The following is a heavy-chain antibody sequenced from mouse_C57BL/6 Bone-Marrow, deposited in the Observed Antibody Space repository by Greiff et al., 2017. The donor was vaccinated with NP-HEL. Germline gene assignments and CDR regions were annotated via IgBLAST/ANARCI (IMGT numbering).Heavy chain of an antibody. CDR2: INPYNGGT. Sequence: EVQLQQSGPVLVKPGASVKMSCKASGYTFTDYYMNWVKQSHGKSLEWIGVINPYNGGTSYNQKFKGKATLTVDKSSSTAYMELNSLTSEDSAVYYCARCRGPTPSMDYWGQGTSVTVSS. J-gene: IGHJ4*01. V-gene: IGHV1-19*01. D-gene: IGHD3-1*01. CDR3: ARCRGPTPSMDY. CDR1: GYTFTDYY.